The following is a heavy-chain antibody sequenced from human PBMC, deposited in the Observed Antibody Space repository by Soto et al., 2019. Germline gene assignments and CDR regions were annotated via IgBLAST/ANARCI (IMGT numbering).Heavy chain of an antibody. CDR1: VVSFSGYY. Sequence: SETLSLTCAFYVVSFSGYYWSCIRHPPGKWLEWIGEINHSGSTNYNPSLKSRVTISVDTSKNQFSLKLSSVTAADTAVYYCARGRTTIFGVDAGMEVWGQGTTFTVSS. V-gene: IGHV4-34*01. CDR2: INHSGST. CDR3: ARGRTTIFGVDAGMEV. D-gene: IGHD3-3*01. J-gene: IGHJ6*01.